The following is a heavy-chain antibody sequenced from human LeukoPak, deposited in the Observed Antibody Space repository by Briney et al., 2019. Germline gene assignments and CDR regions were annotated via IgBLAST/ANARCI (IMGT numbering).Heavy chain of an antibody. V-gene: IGHV3-30*18. D-gene: IGHD1-7*01. CDR1: GFTFSSYG. J-gene: IGHJ4*02. CDR2: ISYDGSNK. Sequence: TGGSLRLSCAASGFTFSSYGMHWVRQAPGKGLEWVAVISYDGSNKYYADSVKGRFTISRDNSKNTLYLQMNSLRAEDTAVYYCAKDPGITGTTDYWGQGTLVTVSS. CDR3: AKDPGITGTTDY.